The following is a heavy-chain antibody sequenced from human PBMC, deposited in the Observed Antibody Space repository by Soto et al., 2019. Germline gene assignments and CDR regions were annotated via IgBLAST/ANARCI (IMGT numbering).Heavy chain of an antibody. D-gene: IGHD2-21*02. CDR3: AKDVTYCGGDCYLRARSFYYYGMDV. CDR2: ISYDGSNK. J-gene: IGHJ6*02. V-gene: IGHV3-30*18. Sequence: GGSLRLSCAASGFTFSSYGMHWVRQAPGKGLEWVAVISYDGSNKYYADSVKGRFTISRDNSKNTLYLQMNSLRAEDTAVYYCAKDVTYCGGDCYLRARSFYYYGMDVWGQGTTVTVSS. CDR1: GFTFSSYG.